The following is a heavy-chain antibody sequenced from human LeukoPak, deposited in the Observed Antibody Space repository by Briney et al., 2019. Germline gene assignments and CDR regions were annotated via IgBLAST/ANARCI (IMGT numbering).Heavy chain of an antibody. CDR3: ATGAPGIAAAGIRNNWFDP. V-gene: IGHV4-39*07. CDR1: GDSISSTSYS. D-gene: IGHD6-13*01. Sequence: SETLSLTCTVSGDSISSTSYSWGWIRQPPGKGLEWIGNVYYRGSTYYYNPSLKSRVTISVDTSKNQFSLKLSSVTAADTAVYYCATGAPGIAAAGIRNNWFDPWGQGTLVTVSS. CDR2: VYYRGSTY. J-gene: IGHJ5*02.